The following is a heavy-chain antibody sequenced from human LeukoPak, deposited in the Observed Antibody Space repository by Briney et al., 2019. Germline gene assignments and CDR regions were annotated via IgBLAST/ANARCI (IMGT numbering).Heavy chain of an antibody. CDR1: GGSFSGYY. CDR3: ARGAYGSGSYYKIDAFDI. D-gene: IGHD3-10*01. Sequence: SETLSLTCAVYGGSFSGYYWSWIRQPPGKGLEWIGEISHSGSANYNPSLKSRVTISVDTSKNQFSLKLSSVTAADTAVYYCARGAYGSGSYYKIDAFDIWGQGTMVTV. CDR2: ISHSGSA. V-gene: IGHV4-34*01. J-gene: IGHJ3*02.